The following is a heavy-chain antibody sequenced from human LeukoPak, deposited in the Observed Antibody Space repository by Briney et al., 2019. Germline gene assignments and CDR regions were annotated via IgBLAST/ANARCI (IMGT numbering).Heavy chain of an antibody. CDR3: ALAPNSNWFDF. Sequence: SETLSLTCTVSGDSTSNFYWNWIRQSPGKGLEWIGNIHYSGSSVYNPSLKSRGTISIDTSRRQFFLNLNSVTAADTAVYFCALAPNSNWFDFWGPGTLATVSS. V-gene: IGHV4-59*03. D-gene: IGHD2-8*01. CDR1: GDSTSNFY. CDR2: IHYSGSS. J-gene: IGHJ5*01.